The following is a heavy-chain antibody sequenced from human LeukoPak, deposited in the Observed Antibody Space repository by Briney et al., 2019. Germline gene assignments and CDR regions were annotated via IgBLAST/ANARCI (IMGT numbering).Heavy chain of an antibody. D-gene: IGHD3-3*01. CDR3: ARGFNPRYFDL. CDR1: GGSIGSYY. Sequence: PSETLSLTCTVSGGSIGSYYWSWIRQPPGKGLEWIGYIYYSGSTDYNPSLRGRVTISVDTSKNQFSLKLSSVTAADTALYYCARGFNPRYFDLWGRGTLVTVSS. J-gene: IGHJ2*01. CDR2: IYYSGST. V-gene: IGHV4-59*01.